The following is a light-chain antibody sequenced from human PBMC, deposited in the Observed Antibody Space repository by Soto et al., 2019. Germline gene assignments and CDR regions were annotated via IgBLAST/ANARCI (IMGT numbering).Light chain of an antibody. CDR1: SSDVGAYNS. Sequence: QSVLTQPRSVSGSPGQSVTISCTGTSSDVGAYNSVSWYRHHPGTAPKLMIYDVSKRPSGVPGRFSGSKSGNTASLTISGLQAEDEADYYCLSYAGSKTLMVFGGGTKLTVL. J-gene: IGLJ2*01. CDR3: LSYAGSKTLMV. V-gene: IGLV2-11*01. CDR2: DVS.